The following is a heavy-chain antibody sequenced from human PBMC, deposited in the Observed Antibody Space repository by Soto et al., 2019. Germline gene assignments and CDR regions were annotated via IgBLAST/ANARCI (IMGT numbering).Heavy chain of an antibody. V-gene: IGHV3-30*18. CDR2: ISYEGSNK. D-gene: IGHD1-7*01. J-gene: IGHJ6*02. CDR1: GFDFSSHG. Sequence: QVQLVESGGGVVQPGGSLRLSCLASGFDFSSHGMYWVRQDPGRGLEWVALISYEGSNKFYVDSLKGRFTISRDNSKHTIYLHMSNLRPDDTALYYCSKDFELPDGDYYHYGMDVWGQGPTVSFSS. CDR3: SKDFELPDGDYYHYGMDV.